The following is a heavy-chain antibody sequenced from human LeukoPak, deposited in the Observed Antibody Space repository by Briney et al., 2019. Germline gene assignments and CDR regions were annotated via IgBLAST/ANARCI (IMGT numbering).Heavy chain of an antibody. V-gene: IGHV4-34*01. D-gene: IGHD6-13*01. Sequence: PSETLSLTCAVYGGSFSGYYWSWIRQPPGKGLEWIGEINHSGSTNYNPSLKSRVTISVDTSKNQFSLKLSSVTAADTAVYYCARQEGSWRRLNWFDPWGQGTLVTVSS. CDR2: INHSGST. CDR1: GGSFSGYY. CDR3: ARQEGSWRRLNWFDP. J-gene: IGHJ5*02.